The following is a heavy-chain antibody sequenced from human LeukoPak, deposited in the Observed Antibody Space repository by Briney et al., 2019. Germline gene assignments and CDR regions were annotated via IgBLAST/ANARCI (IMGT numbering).Heavy chain of an antibody. V-gene: IGHV1-69*13. D-gene: IGHD5-24*01. J-gene: IGHJ4*02. Sequence: SVKVSCKASGGTFSSYAISWVRQAPGQGLEWMGGIIPIFGTANYAQKFQGRVTITADESTSTAYMELSSLRSEDTAVYYCARPSPRRDGYNYFDYWGQGTLVTVSS. CDR3: ARPSPRRDGYNYFDY. CDR2: IIPIFGTA. CDR1: GGTFSSYA.